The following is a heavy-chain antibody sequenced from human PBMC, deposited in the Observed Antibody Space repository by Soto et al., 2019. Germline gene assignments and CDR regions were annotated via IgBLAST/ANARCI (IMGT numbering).Heavy chain of an antibody. V-gene: IGHV4-34*01. CDR2: INHSGST. D-gene: IGHD5-12*01. Sequence: SETLSLTCAVYGGSFSGYYWGWIRQPPGKGLEWIGEINHSGSTNYNPSLKSRVTMSVDTFKNQFSLNLRSVTAADTAVYYCARRPKRSGYSGPDFWGRGTLVTVSS. CDR1: GGSFSGYY. CDR3: ARRPKRSGYSGPDF. J-gene: IGHJ4*02.